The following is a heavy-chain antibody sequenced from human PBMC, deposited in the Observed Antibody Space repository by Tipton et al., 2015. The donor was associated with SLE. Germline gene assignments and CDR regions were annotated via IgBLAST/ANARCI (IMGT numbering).Heavy chain of an antibody. CDR2: ASYSGRP. D-gene: IGHD3-10*01. Sequence: LRLSCTVSGGSISSYYWSWIRQPPGKGLEWIGDASYSGRPNFNPSLKSRVTVSVDTSKNQISLRLSSVTAADSAVYYCARADGSSFSYFMDVWGKGTTVTVSS. CDR1: GGSISSYY. CDR3: ARADGSSFSYFMDV. J-gene: IGHJ6*03. V-gene: IGHV4-59*01.